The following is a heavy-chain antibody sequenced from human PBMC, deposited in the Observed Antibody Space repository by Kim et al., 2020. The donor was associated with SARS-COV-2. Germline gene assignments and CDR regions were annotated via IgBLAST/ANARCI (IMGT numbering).Heavy chain of an antibody. J-gene: IGHJ6*02. Sequence: SETLSLTCAVYGGSFSGYYWSWIRQPPGKGLEWIGEINHSGSTNYNPSLKSRVTISVDTSKNQFSLKLSSVTAADTAVYYCARVMRLLWFGELSYYYGMDVWDQGTTDTVSS. CDR3: ARVMRLLWFGELSYYYGMDV. CDR2: INHSGST. V-gene: IGHV4-34*01. CDR1: GGSFSGYY. D-gene: IGHD3-10*01.